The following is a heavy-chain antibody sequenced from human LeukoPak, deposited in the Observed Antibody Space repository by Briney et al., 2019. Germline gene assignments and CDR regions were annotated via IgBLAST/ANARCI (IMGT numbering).Heavy chain of an antibody. Sequence: GGSLRLSCAASGFTFSSYAMSWVRQAPGKGLEWVSAISGSGGSTYYADSVKGRFTISRDNSKNTLYLQMNSLRAEDTAVYYCAKGAPPMITFGGVIDNWFDPWGQGTLVTVSS. CDR3: AKGAPPMITFGGVIDNWFDP. D-gene: IGHD3-16*01. CDR1: GFTFSSYA. CDR2: ISGSGGST. V-gene: IGHV3-23*01. J-gene: IGHJ5*02.